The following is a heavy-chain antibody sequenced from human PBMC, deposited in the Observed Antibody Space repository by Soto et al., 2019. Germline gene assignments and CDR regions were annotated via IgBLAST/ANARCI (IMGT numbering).Heavy chain of an antibody. CDR1: GFIFRDYW. CDR2: IKGDGSEQ. CDR3: ARGDLSNYVIYGLGY. V-gene: IGHV3-7*03. J-gene: IGHJ4*02. D-gene: IGHD3-10*01. Sequence: GGSLRLSCAASGFIFRDYWMTWVRQVPGKRPEWLANIKGDGSEQYYLQSVRGRFTISRDNARNTVYLQMNSLRVDDTAVYYCARGDLSNYVIYGLGYWGPGILVTVSS.